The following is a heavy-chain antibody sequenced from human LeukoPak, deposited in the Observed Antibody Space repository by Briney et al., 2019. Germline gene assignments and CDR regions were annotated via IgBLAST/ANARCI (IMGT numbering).Heavy chain of an antibody. Sequence: GASVTVSCKASGGTFSSYAISWVRQAPGQGLEWMGGIIPIFGTANYAQKFQRRVTITTDESTSTAYMELSSLRSEDTAVYYCARGGNIAARGYFDYWGQGTLVTVSS. D-gene: IGHD6-13*01. CDR1: GGTFSSYA. CDR3: ARGGNIAARGYFDY. V-gene: IGHV1-69*05. J-gene: IGHJ4*02. CDR2: IIPIFGTA.